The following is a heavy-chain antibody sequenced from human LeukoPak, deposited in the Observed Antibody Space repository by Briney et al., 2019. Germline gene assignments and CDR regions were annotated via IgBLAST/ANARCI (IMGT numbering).Heavy chain of an antibody. CDR2: IYHSGST. CDR1: GHSITNPNC. J-gene: IGHJ4*02. CDR3: ARAPRAYCSTTDSCFQDY. Sequence: SETLSLTCAVSGHSITNPNCWSGVRQPPGEGLEWIGEIYHSGSTKYHPSLKSRVTIAVDTSKNLFSLSLNSVTAADTAVYYCARAPRAYCSTTDSCFQDYWGKGVLVPVSS. D-gene: IGHD2-2*01. V-gene: IGHV4-4*02.